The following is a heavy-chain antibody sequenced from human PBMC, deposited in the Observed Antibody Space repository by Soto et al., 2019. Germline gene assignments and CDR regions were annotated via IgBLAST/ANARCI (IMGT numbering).Heavy chain of an antibody. Sequence: GGSLRLSCAASGFTFSSYSMNWVRQAPGKGLEWVSSISSSSSYIYYADSVKGRFTISRDNAKNSLYLQMNSLRAEDTAVYYCARDPTTVIGSYYYYMDVWGKGTTVTVSS. CDR2: ISSSSSYI. V-gene: IGHV3-21*01. CDR1: GFTFSSYS. J-gene: IGHJ6*03. D-gene: IGHD4-17*01. CDR3: ARDPTTVIGSYYYYMDV.